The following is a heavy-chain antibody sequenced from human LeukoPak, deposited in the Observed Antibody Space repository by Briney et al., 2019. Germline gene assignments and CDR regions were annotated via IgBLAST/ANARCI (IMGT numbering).Heavy chain of an antibody. Sequence: GRSLRLSCAASGFTFSSYAMHWVRQAPGKGLEWVAVISYDGSNKYYADSVKGRFTISRDNSKNTLYLQMNSLRAEDTAVYYCARDWDSGSYYDYWGQGTLVTVSS. CDR2: ISYDGSNK. CDR1: GFTFSSYA. CDR3: ARDWDSGSYYDY. D-gene: IGHD1-26*01. J-gene: IGHJ4*02. V-gene: IGHV3-30*04.